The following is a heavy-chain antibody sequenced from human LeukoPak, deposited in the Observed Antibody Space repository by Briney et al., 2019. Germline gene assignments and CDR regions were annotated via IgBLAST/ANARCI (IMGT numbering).Heavy chain of an antibody. CDR2: IYYSGST. CDR1: GGSISSYY. Sequence: NSSETLSLTCTVSGGSISSYYWSWIRQPPGKGLEWIGYIYYSGSTNYNPSLKSRVTISVDTSKNQFSLKLSSVTAADTAVYYCARDLTVIAVAGTDDYYYYGMDVWGQGTTVTVSS. D-gene: IGHD6-19*01. CDR3: ARDLTVIAVAGTDDYYYYGMDV. J-gene: IGHJ6*02. V-gene: IGHV4-59*01.